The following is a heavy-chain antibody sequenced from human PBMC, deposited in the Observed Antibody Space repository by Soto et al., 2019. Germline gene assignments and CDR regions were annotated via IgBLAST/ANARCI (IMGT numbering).Heavy chain of an antibody. J-gene: IGHJ4*02. CDR3: GGVLVAATRHTGPDY. CDR2: IDYNGVT. D-gene: IGHD2-15*01. Sequence: SETLSLTCSVSGVSISSREYYWAWIRQPPGKGLEWIGSIDYNGVTYSNPSLKGRVTISKDTSKNKFSLQVTSVTAADTAFYYCGGVLVAATRHTGPDYWGQGTQVTVSS. CDR1: GVSISSREYY. V-gene: IGHV4-39*01.